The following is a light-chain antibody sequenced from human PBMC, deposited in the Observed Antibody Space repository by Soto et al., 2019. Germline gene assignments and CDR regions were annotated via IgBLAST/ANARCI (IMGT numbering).Light chain of an antibody. CDR2: GTS. J-gene: IGKJ5*01. V-gene: IGKV1-39*01. CDR1: QAINTY. Sequence: DIQMTQSPSFLSASVGDRVTISCRASQAINTYLNWYQQKPGKAPKLLIYGTSDLQNGVPSRFSGGGSGTDFTLTISSLQPDDFATYCCQQSYSTLLLTFGQGTRLEV. CDR3: QQSYSTLLLT.